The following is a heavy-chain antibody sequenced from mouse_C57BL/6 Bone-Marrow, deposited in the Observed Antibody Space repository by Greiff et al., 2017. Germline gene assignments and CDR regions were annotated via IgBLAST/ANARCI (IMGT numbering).Heavy chain of an antibody. Sequence: EVQLQQSVAERVRPGASVKLSCTASGFNSKNTYMHWVKQRPEQGLEWIGRIDPANGNTKYAPKFQGKATITADTSSNTAYLQLSSLTSEDTAIYYCDRALWFRGYYAMDYWGQGTSVSVSS. V-gene: IGHV14-3*01. CDR3: DRALWFRGYYAMDY. CDR1: GFNSKNTY. J-gene: IGHJ4*01. CDR2: IDPANGNT. D-gene: IGHD2-2*01.